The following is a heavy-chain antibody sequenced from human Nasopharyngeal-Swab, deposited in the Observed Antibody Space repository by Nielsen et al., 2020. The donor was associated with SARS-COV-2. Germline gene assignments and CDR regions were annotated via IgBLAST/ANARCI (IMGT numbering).Heavy chain of an antibody. CDR3: ARDEPSSWSNTYYYYYGVDV. Sequence: WIRQPPGKGLERIGRIYTSGSTNYNPSLKSRVTMSVDTSKNQFSLKLSSVTAADTAVYYCARDEPSSWSNTYYYYYGVDVWGQGTTVTVSS. J-gene: IGHJ6*02. D-gene: IGHD6-13*01. V-gene: IGHV4-4*07. CDR2: IYTSGST.